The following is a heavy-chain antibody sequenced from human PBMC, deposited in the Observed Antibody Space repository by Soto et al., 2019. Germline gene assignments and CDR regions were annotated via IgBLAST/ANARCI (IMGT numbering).Heavy chain of an antibody. D-gene: IGHD2-8*01. CDR2: IKSKTDGGTT. Sequence: GGSLRLSCAASGFTFSNAWMSWVRQAPGKGLEWVGRIKSKTDGGTTDYAAPVKGRFTISRDDSKNTLYLQMNSLKTEDTAVYYCTTETYADHCTNGVCYPSPWYWGQGTLVTVSS. V-gene: IGHV3-15*01. CDR3: TTETYADHCTNGVCYPSPWY. J-gene: IGHJ4*02. CDR1: GFTFSNAW.